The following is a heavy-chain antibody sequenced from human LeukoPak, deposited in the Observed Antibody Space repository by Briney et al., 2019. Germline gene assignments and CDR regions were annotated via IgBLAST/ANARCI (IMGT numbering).Heavy chain of an antibody. CDR3: ASFLEIGHY. Sequence: SETLSLTCTVSGGSISSSSYYWGWIRQPPGKGLEWIGSIYYSGSTYYNPSLKGRVTISVDTSKNQFSLKLSSVTAADTAVYYCASFLEIGHYWGQGTLVTVSS. CDR1: GGSISSSSYY. CDR2: IYYSGST. J-gene: IGHJ4*02. V-gene: IGHV4-39*01.